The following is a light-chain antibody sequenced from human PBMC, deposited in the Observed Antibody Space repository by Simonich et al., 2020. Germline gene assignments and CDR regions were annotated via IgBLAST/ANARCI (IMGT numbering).Light chain of an antibody. CDR1: QIVSSN. CDR2: GAS. Sequence: EIVMTQSPATLSVSPGKTTTLSCRASQIVSSNLAWYQQKPGQAPRLLISGASTRATGIPARFSGSGSGTEFTLTISSMQSEDFAVYYCQQYNNWPGTFGQGTKVEIK. J-gene: IGKJ1*01. V-gene: IGKV3-15*01. CDR3: QQYNNWPGT.